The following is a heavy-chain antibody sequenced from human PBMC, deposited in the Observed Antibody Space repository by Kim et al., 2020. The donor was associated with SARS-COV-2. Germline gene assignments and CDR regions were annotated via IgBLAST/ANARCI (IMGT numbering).Heavy chain of an antibody. Sequence: AGSVKGRLIISRDHSKNALYLKMNSLRAEDTAVYYCATVVFYYDAGYFKNWGQGTLVIVSS. V-gene: IGHV3-66*01. D-gene: IGHD3-22*01. J-gene: IGHJ1*01. CDR3: ATVVFYYDAGYFKN.